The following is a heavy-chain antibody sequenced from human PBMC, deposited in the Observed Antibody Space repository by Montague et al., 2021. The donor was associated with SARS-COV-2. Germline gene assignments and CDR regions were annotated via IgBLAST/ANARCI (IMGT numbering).Heavy chain of an antibody. CDR3: ARQDAWAYCGDECYRGWFDS. J-gene: IGHJ5*01. CDR2: MYYSGST. CDR1: GGSISSYY. Sequence: SETLSLTRTVSGGSISSYYWSWIRRPPGKGLEWIGYMYYSGSTNYNPSLKSRVTLSVDTSKNQFSLKLSSVTAADTAVYYCARQDAWAYCGDECYRGWFDSWGQGTLVAVSS. D-gene: IGHD2-21*01. V-gene: IGHV4-59*13.